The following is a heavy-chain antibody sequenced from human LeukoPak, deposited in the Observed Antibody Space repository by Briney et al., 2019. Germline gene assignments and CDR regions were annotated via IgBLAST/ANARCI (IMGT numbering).Heavy chain of an antibody. CDR1: GYTFTGYY. V-gene: IGHV1-2*02. CDR3: ARTEWELRRHWFDP. CDR2: INPNSGGT. Sequence: EASVKVSCKASGYTFTGYYMHWVRQAPGQGLEWMGWINPNSGGTNYAQKFQGRVTMTRDTSISTAYMELSRLRSDDTAVYYRARTEWELRRHWFDPWGQGTLVTVSS. J-gene: IGHJ5*02. D-gene: IGHD1-26*01.